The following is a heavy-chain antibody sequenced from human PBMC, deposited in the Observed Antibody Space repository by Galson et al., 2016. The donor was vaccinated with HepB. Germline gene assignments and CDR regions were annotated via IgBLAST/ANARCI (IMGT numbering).Heavy chain of an antibody. J-gene: IGHJ4*02. CDR3: AHRPEYCSGGSCYDFDY. CDR1: GFSLSPGGVG. V-gene: IGHV2-5*02. D-gene: IGHD2-15*01. CDR2: LYWDDDK. Sequence: PALVKPTQTLTLTCTCSGFSLSPGGVGVGWIRQPPGKALEWLALLYWDDDKRYSPPLTSRLTITKDTSKNQVVLTMTNMDPIDTATYYGAHRPEYCSGGSCYDFDYWGQGTLVTVSS.